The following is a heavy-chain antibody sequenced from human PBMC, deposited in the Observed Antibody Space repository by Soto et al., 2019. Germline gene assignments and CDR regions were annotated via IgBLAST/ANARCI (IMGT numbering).Heavy chain of an antibody. V-gene: IGHV4-30-2*01. D-gene: IGHD3-22*01. CDR1: GGSISSGGYS. Sequence: SETLSLTCAVSGGSISSGGYSWSWIRQPPGKGLEWIGYIYHSGSTYYNPSLKSRVTISVDRSKNQFSLKLSSVTAADTAVYYCATQTYYYDSSGYIKGYYFDYWGQGTLVTVSS. CDR3: ATQTYYYDSSGYIKGYYFDY. J-gene: IGHJ4*02. CDR2: IYHSGST.